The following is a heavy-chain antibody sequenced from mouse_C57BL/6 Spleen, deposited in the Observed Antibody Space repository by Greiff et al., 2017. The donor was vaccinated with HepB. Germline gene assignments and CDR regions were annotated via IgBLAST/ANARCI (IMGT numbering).Heavy chain of an antibody. Sequence: EVMLVESGEGLVKPGGSLKLSCAASGFTFSSYAMSWVRQTPEKRLEWVAYISSGGDYIYYADTVKGRFTISRDNARNTLYLQMSSLKSEDTAMYYCTRDWANAWFAYWGQGTLVTVSA. J-gene: IGHJ3*01. D-gene: IGHD3-1*01. CDR3: TRDWANAWFAY. CDR1: GFTFSSYA. CDR2: ISSGGDYI. V-gene: IGHV5-9-1*02.